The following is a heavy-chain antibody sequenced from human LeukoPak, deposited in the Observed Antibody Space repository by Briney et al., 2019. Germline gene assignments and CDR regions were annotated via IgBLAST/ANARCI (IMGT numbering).Heavy chain of an antibody. D-gene: IGHD6-13*01. CDR3: ARGFYGGIAAAGGGIDP. CDR1: GYTFTSYA. Sequence: AASVKASCKASGYTFTSYAMHWVRQAPGQRLEWMGWINAGNGNTKYSQEFQGRVTITRDTSASTAYMELSSLRSEDMAVYYCARGFYGGIAAAGGGIDPWGQGTLVTVSS. CDR2: INAGNGNT. J-gene: IGHJ5*02. V-gene: IGHV1-3*03.